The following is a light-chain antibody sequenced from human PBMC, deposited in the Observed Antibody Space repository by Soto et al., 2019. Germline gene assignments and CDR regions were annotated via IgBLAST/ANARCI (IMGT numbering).Light chain of an antibody. CDR3: QQYGNSPPYT. Sequence: EFVLTQSPGTLSLSPGERATLSCRASQSVSNNYLAWYQQKPGQAPRLLIFGSSDRATGIPDRFSGSGSGTDFTLTISRLEPEDFPVYYCQQYGNSPPYTFGQGTKLEIK. CDR2: GSS. CDR1: QSVSNNY. V-gene: IGKV3-20*01. J-gene: IGKJ2*01.